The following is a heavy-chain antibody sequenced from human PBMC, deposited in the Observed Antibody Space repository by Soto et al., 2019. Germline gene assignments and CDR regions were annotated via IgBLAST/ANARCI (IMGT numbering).Heavy chain of an antibody. Sequence: PSETLSLTCTVSGGSISSGGYCWSWIRQHPGKGLEWIGYIYYSGSTYYNPSLKSRVTISVDTSKNQFSLKLSSVTAADTAVYYCARELTGDEDYYYVEVWGKGTTVTVSS. V-gene: IGHV4-31*03. CDR1: GGSISSGGYC. CDR2: IYYSGST. CDR3: ARELTGDEDYYYVEV. J-gene: IGHJ6*03. D-gene: IGHD7-27*01.